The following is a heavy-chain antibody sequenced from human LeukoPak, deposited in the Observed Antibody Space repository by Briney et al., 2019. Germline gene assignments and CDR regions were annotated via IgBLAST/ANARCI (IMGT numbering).Heavy chain of an antibody. J-gene: IGHJ4*02. V-gene: IGHV4-4*07. Sequence: KPSETLSLTCTVSGGSISNYYWSWIRQPAGKGLEWIGRVHSSRGSNYNPSLKSRVTISVDTSKNQFSLKLSSVTAADTAVYYCARREGRGAVAGTFDYWGQGPLVTVSS. CDR1: GGSISNYY. CDR2: VHSSRGS. D-gene: IGHD6-19*01. CDR3: ARREGRGAVAGTFDY.